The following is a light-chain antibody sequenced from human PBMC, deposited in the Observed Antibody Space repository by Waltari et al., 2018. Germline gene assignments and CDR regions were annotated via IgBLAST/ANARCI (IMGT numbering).Light chain of an antibody. Sequence: EIVLTQSPGTLSLSPGESATLSCRASQSVRGNYLAWYQHKPGQAPRLLIYDGFRRATGIPDRFSGSGSGTDFTLTISRLEPEDFAVYYCQQYAGSPLTFGQGTKLEIE. CDR1: QSVRGNY. CDR3: QQYAGSPLT. V-gene: IGKV3-20*01. J-gene: IGKJ2*01. CDR2: DGF.